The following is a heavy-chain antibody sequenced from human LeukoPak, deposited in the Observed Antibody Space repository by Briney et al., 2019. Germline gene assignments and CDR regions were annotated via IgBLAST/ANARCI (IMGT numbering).Heavy chain of an antibody. D-gene: IGHD3-3*01. CDR3: AKSVAIYFYYGLDV. Sequence: GGSLRLSCAASGFIFSSYNMNWVRQVPGKGLEWVSSIRSSSNNVSYGDSMKGRFTISRDNAKNSLYLQMNSLRAEDTAVYYCAKSVAIYFYYGLDVWGQGTTVAVSS. J-gene: IGHJ6*02. CDR1: GFIFSSYN. V-gene: IGHV3-21*01. CDR2: IRSSSNNV.